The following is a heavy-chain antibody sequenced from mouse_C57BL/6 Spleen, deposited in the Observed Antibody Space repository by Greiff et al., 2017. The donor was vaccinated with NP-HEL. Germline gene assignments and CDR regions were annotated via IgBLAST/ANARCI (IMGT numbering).Heavy chain of an antibody. Sequence: EVQGVESGEGLVKPGGSLKLSCAASGFTFSSYAMSWVRQTPEKRLEWVAYISSGGDYIYYADTVKGRFTISRDNARNTLYLQMSSLKSEYTAMYYCTREEGYYSNYVSWFAYWGQGTLVTVSA. CDR3: TREEGYYSNYVSWFAY. CDR2: ISSGGDYI. D-gene: IGHD2-5*01. J-gene: IGHJ3*01. CDR1: GFTFSSYA. V-gene: IGHV5-9-1*02.